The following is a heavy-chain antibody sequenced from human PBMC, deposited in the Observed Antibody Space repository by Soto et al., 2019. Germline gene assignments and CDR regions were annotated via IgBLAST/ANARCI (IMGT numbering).Heavy chain of an antibody. CDR3: ARRGGSGELLSRHYYYYGMDV. CDR1: GGSFSGYY. Sequence: PETLSRTCHVYGGSFSGYYLSWISQPLGRVLDVIGEIHHSGSTNHNPSLKGRVTISVDTSKNQFSLKLSSVTAADTAVYYCARRGGSGELLSRHYYYYGMDVWGQGTTVT. J-gene: IGHJ6*02. V-gene: IGHV4-34*01. D-gene: IGHD3-10*01. CDR2: IHHSGST.